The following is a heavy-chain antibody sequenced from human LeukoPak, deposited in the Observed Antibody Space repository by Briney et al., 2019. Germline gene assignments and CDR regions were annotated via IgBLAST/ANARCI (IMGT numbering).Heavy chain of an antibody. CDR1: GFTFSSYS. D-gene: IGHD6-19*01. CDR2: ISSSSSYI. V-gene: IGHV3-21*01. J-gene: IGHJ4*02. Sequence: PGGSLRLSCAASGFTFSSYSMNWVRQAPGKGLEWVSSISSSSSYIYYADSVKGRFTISRDNAKNSLYLQMNSLRAEDTAVYYCARALREQWLAYFYPDYWGQGTLVTVSS. CDR3: ARALREQWLAYFYPDY.